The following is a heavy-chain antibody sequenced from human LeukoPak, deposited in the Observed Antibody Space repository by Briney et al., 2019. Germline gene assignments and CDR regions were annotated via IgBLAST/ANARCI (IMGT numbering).Heavy chain of an antibody. V-gene: IGHV3-11*03. J-gene: IGHJ4*02. CDR1: GFTFSDYY. CDR3: ARLATSTGSYVDY. Sequence: GGSLRLSCAASGFTFSDYYMSWIRQAPGKGLEWVSYISGSSGYTNYADSVQGRFTISRDNAKNSLYLQINSLRAEDTAVYYCARLATSTGSYVDYWGQGTLVTVSS. CDR2: ISGSSGYT. D-gene: IGHD1-26*01.